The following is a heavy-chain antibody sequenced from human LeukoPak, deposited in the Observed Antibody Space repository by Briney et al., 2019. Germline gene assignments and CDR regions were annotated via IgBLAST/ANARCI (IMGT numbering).Heavy chain of an antibody. CDR2: ISAYNGNT. J-gene: IGHJ5*02. CDR1: GYTFTSYG. CDR3: VRQPRSHYDILTGYYNWFDP. D-gene: IGHD3-9*01. Sequence: GSVEVSCKASGYTFTSYGISWVRQAPGQGLEWMGWISAYNGNTNYAQKLQGRVTMTTDTSTSTAYMELRSLRSDDTAVYYCVRQPRSHYDILTGYYNWFDPWGQGTLVTVSS. V-gene: IGHV1-18*01.